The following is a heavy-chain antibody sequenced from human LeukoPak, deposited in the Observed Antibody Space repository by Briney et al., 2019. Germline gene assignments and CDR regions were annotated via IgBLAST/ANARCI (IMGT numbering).Heavy chain of an antibody. V-gene: IGHV4-30-2*01. D-gene: IGHD6-19*01. Sequence: SETLSLTCTVSGGSISSGGYYWSWIRQPPGKGLEWIGYIYHSGSTYYNPSLKSRVTISVDRSKNQFSLKLSSVTAADTAVYYCARDVSSGWYGGFDYWGQGTLVTVSS. J-gene: IGHJ4*02. CDR3: ARDVSSGWYGGFDY. CDR1: GGSISSGGYY. CDR2: IYHSGST.